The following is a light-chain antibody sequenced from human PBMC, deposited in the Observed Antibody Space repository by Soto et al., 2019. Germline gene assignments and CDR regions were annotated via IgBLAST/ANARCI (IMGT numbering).Light chain of an antibody. CDR3: AAWDDSLSGVL. CDR1: SSNIGSNY. CDR2: RNN. V-gene: IGLV1-47*01. J-gene: IGLJ2*01. Sequence: QSVLTQPPSASGTPGQRVTISCSGRSSNIGSNYVYWYQQLPGTAPKLLIYRNNQRPSGVPDRFSGSKSGTSASLAISGLGSEDEADYYCAAWDDSLSGVLFGGGTKLTVL.